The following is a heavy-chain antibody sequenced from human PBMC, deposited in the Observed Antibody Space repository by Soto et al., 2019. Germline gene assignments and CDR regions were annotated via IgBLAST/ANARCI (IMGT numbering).Heavy chain of an antibody. J-gene: IGHJ4*02. Sequence: EVQLLDSGGDLVQTGGSLRLSCAAYGFNVGSFAMSLVRQAPGKGLEWVSGICGSVVSTYYADSVRGRFTISIDNSKSTLSLVLNSMKAEDMAVYYCAKTETYNVFTMGHYWGQRSLVTVSS. CDR2: ICGSVVST. CDR3: AKTETYNVFTMGHY. D-gene: IGHD3-10*01. V-gene: IGHV3-23*01. CDR1: GFNVGSFA.